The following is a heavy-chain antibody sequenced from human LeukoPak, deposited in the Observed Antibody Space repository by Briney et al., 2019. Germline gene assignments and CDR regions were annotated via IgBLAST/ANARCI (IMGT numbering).Heavy chain of an antibody. D-gene: IGHD2-15*01. CDR2: INPNGGGT. CDR1: GYTFTDYY. V-gene: IGHV1-2*02. CDR3: AKSMSGGLGFFQS. Sequence: ASVKVSCKASGYTFTDYYIHWVRQAPGQGLEWMGWINPNGGGTNYAQNFQGRVTMTRDTSITTTYMELRSLRSDDTAVYYCAKSMSGGLGFFQSWGQGTLVTVSP. J-gene: IGHJ1*01.